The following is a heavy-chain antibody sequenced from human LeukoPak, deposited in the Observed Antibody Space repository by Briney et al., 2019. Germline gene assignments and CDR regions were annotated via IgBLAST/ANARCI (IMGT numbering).Heavy chain of an antibody. CDR2: IYTSGST. V-gene: IGHV4-4*07. CDR1: GGSISSYY. J-gene: IGHJ4*02. Sequence: SETLSLTCTVSGGSISSYYWSWIRQPAGKGLEWIGRIYTSGSTNYNPSLKSRVTISVDTSKNQFSLKLSSVTAADTAVYYCAREAAKNYYGSGSYYSSGLSWGQGTLVTVSS. D-gene: IGHD3-10*01. CDR3: AREAAKNYYGSGSYYSSGLS.